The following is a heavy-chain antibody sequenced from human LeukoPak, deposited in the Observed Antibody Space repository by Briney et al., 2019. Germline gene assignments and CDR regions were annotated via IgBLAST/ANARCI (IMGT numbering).Heavy chain of an antibody. V-gene: IGHV5-51*01. CDR2: IYPGDSDT. J-gene: IGHJ6*02. CDR1: GYSFTSYW. D-gene: IGHD2-2*01. CDR3: ARHQVDPYYYYGMDV. Sequence: GESLKISCKGSGYSFTSYWIGWVRRMPGKGLEWMGIIYPGDSDTRYSPSFQGQVTISADKSISTAYLQWSSLKASDTAMYYCARHQVDPYYYYGMDVWGQGTTVTVSS.